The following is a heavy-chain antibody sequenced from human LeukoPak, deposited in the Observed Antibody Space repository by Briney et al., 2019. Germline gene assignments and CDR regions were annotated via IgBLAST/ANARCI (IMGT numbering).Heavy chain of an antibody. J-gene: IGHJ4*02. Sequence: GSLRLSCAASGFTFDDYGMSWVRQAPGKGLEWVSGINWNGGSTGYADSVKGRFTISRDNAKNSLYLQMNSLRAEDTAVYYCAKTQITIFGVVHPFDYWGQGTLVTVSS. CDR3: AKTQITIFGVVHPFDY. CDR2: INWNGGST. V-gene: IGHV3-20*04. CDR1: GFTFDDYG. D-gene: IGHD3-3*01.